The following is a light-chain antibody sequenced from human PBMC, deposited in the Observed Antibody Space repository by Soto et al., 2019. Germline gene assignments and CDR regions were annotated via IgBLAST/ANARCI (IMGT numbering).Light chain of an antibody. CDR3: QSYDSSLSTYVV. Sequence: QSVLTQPPSVSGAPGQRVTISCTGSSSNIGAGYDVNWYQQLPGTAPKLLIYGNDNRPSGVPDRFSGSKSGTSASLAITGLQAEDEADYYCQSYDSSLSTYVVFGGGTQLTVL. J-gene: IGLJ2*01. V-gene: IGLV1-40*01. CDR2: GND. CDR1: SSNIGAGYD.